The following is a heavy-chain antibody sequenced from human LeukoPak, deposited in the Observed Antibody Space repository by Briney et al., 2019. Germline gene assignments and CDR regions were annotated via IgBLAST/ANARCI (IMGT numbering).Heavy chain of an antibody. CDR3: ARDPYCGGDCYSYYYYGMDV. CDR2: IIPIFGTA. CDR1: GGTFSSYA. D-gene: IGHD2-21*02. Sequence: ASVKVSCKASGGTFSSYAISWVRQAPGQGLEWMGGIIPIFGTANYAQKIQGRVTITADESTSTAYMELSSLRSEDTAVYYCARDPYCGGDCYSYYYYGMDVWGQGTTVTVSS. J-gene: IGHJ6*02. V-gene: IGHV1-69*13.